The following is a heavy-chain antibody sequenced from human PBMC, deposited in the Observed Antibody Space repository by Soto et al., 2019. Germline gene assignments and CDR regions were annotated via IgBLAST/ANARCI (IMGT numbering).Heavy chain of an antibody. D-gene: IGHD1-1*01. CDR1: GGTFISYG. V-gene: IGHV3-30*18. J-gene: IGHJ6*02. CDR3: AKLVGRDWNYDYGMDV. Sequence: PVGSLRLSCAASGGTFISYGMRWVRQATGKGLEWVAVISYDGSNKYYADSVKGRFTISRDNSKNTLYLQMNSLRAEDTAVYYCAKLVGRDWNYDYGMDVWGQGTTVTVSS. CDR2: ISYDGSNK.